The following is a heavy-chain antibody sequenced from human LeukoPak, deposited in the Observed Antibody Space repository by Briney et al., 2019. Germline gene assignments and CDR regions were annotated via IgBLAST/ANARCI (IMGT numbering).Heavy chain of an antibody. CDR2: IIPIFGTA. Sequence: SVKVPCKASGGTFSSYAISWVRQAPGQGLEWMGRIIPIFGTANYAQKFQGRVTITTDESTSTAYMELSSLRSEDTAVYYCARDRGGESSSSKYNWFDPWGQGTLVTVSS. V-gene: IGHV1-69*05. D-gene: IGHD6-6*01. J-gene: IGHJ5*02. CDR1: GGTFSSYA. CDR3: ARDRGGESSSSKYNWFDP.